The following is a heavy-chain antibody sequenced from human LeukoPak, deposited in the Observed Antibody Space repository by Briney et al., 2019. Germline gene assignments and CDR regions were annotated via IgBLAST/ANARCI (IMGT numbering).Heavy chain of an antibody. V-gene: IGHV1-2*02. J-gene: IGHJ4*02. CDR3: ARIRRSGDPQKHYYFDY. D-gene: IGHD4-17*01. CDR1: GYTFTGYY. Sequence: ASVKVSCKASGYTFTGYYIHWVRQAPGQGLEWMGWINPNSGGTNYAQKFQGRVTMTRDTSISTAYMELSRLRSDDTAVYYCARIRRSGDPQKHYYFDYWGQGTLVTVSS. CDR2: INPNSGGT.